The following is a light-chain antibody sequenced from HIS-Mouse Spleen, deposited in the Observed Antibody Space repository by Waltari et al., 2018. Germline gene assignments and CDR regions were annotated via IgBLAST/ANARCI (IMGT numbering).Light chain of an antibody. V-gene: IGLV2-23*02. CDR3: CSYAGSSTVV. CDR2: EVS. J-gene: IGLJ2*01. CDR1: SSNIVRYNL. Sequence: QSALTQPASVSGSPGHSLTISCTGTSSNIVRYNLVSWYQQHPGKAPKLMIYEVSKRPSGVSNRFSGSKSGNTASLTISGLQAEDEADYYCCSYAGSSTVVFGGGTKLTVL.